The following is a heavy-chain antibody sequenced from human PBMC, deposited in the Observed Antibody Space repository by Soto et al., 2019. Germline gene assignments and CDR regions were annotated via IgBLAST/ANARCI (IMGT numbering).Heavy chain of an antibody. V-gene: IGHV1-69*12. J-gene: IGHJ6*02. CDR2: IIPIFGTA. CDR3: ARYQESGNVIKLLYYYGMDV. D-gene: IGHD5-12*01. CDR1: GGTFSSYA. Sequence: QVQLVQSGAEVKKPGSSVKVSCKASGGTFSSYAISWVRQAPGQGLEWMGGIIPIFGTANYAQKFQGRVTITADESTSTAYMELSSLRSEDTAVYYCARYQESGNVIKLLYYYGMDVWGQGTTVTVSS.